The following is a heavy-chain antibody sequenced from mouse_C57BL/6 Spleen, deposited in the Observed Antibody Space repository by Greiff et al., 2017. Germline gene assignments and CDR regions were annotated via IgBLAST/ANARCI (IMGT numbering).Heavy chain of an antibody. Sequence: VQLQQSVAELVRPGASVKLSCTASGFNIKNTYMHWVKQRPEQGLEWIGRIDPANGNTKYAPKFPGKATITADTSSNTAYLQLSSLTSEDTAISYCATLICDGYYGWFADWGQGTLVTVAA. V-gene: IGHV14-3*01. CDR3: ATLICDGYYGWFAD. CDR2: IDPANGNT. D-gene: IGHD2-3*01. CDR1: GFNIKNTY. J-gene: IGHJ3*01.